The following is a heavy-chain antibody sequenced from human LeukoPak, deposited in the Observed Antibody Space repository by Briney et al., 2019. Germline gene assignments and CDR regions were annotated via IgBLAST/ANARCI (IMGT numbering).Heavy chain of an antibody. D-gene: IGHD5-12*01. CDR3: ARDRGYSGYETFDY. J-gene: IGHJ4*02. CDR1: GYTFTSYG. CDR2: ISAYNGNT. V-gene: IGHV1-18*01. Sequence: GASVKVSCKASGYTFTSYGISWVRQAPGQGLEWMGWISAYNGNTNYAQKLQGRVTMTTDTSTSTAYMELRSLRSDDTDVYYCARDRGYSGYETFDYWGQGTLVTVSS.